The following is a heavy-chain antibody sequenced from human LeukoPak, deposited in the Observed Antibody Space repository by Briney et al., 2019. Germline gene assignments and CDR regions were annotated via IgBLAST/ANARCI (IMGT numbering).Heavy chain of an antibody. CDR2: IYSGGST. V-gene: IGHV3-66*01. J-gene: IGHJ4*02. CDR3: ARDEGSGSYTFDY. D-gene: IGHD3-10*01. CDR1: GFTVSSNY. Sequence: GGSLRLSCAASGFTVSSNYMSWVRQAPGKGLEWVSVIYSGGSTYYADSVKGGFTISRDNSKNTLYLQMNSLRAEDTAVYYCARDEGSGSYTFDYWGQGTLVTVSS.